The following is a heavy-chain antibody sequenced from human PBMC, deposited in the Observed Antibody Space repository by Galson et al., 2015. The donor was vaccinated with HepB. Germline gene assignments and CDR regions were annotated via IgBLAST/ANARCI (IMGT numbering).Heavy chain of an antibody. V-gene: IGHV4-59*01. CDR2: IYYSGST. Sequence: TLSLTCAVSGGSISSYYWSWIRQPPGKGLEWIGYIYYSGSTNYNPSLKSRVTISVDTSKNQFSLKLSSVTAADTAVYYCARGYDYGDSRWFDPWGQGTLVTVSS. CDR3: ARGYDYGDSRWFDP. J-gene: IGHJ5*02. CDR1: GGSISSYY. D-gene: IGHD4-17*01.